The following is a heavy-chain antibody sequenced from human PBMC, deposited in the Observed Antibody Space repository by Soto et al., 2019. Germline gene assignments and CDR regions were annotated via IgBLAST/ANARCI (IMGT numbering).Heavy chain of an antibody. CDR3: ASTVVPPYVLRGQYYYYGMDV. Sequence: QVQLQESGPGLVKPSGTLSLTCAVSGGSISSSNWWSWVRQPPGKGLEWIGEIYHSGSTNYNPSLKSRVTISVDKSKNQFSLKLSSVTAADTAVYYCASTVVPPYVLRGQYYYYGMDVWGQGTTVTVSS. V-gene: IGHV4-4*02. J-gene: IGHJ6*02. D-gene: IGHD3-10*01. CDR2: IYHSGST. CDR1: GGSISSSNW.